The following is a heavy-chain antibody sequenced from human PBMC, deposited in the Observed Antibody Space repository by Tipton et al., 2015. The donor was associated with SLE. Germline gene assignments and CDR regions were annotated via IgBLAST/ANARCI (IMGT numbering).Heavy chain of an antibody. J-gene: IGHJ4*02. CDR3: ARGTGGGTSSWYDYFDY. Sequence: SLRLSCAASGFTFSNAWMSWVRQAPGKGLEWVGRIKSKTDGGTTDYAAPVKGRFTISVDTSKNQFSLKLSSVTAADTAVYYCARGTGGGTSSWYDYFDYWGQGTLVTVSS. CDR2: IKSKTDGGTT. CDR1: GFTFSNAW. D-gene: IGHD6-13*01. V-gene: IGHV3-15*05.